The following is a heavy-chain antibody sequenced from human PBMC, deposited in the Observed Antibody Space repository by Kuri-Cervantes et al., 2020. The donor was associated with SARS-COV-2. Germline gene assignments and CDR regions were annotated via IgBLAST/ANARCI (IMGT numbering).Heavy chain of an antibody. V-gene: IGHV3-48*03. J-gene: IGHJ6*02. D-gene: IGHD3-3*01. CDR1: GFTFSSYE. CDR3: ARGHDILRQDYGMDV. Sequence: GGSLRLSCAASGFTFSSYEMNWVRQAPGKGLEWVSYISSSGSTIYYADSVKGRFTISRDNAKNSLYLQMNSLRAEDTAVYYCARGHDILRQDYGMDVWGQGTTVTVSS. CDR2: ISSSGSTI.